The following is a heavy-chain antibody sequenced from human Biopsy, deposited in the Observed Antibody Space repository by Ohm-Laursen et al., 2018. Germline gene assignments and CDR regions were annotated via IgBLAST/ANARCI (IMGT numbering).Heavy chain of an antibody. J-gene: IGHJ6*02. CDR1: GFTFSSSA. CDR2: IVVGSGHT. V-gene: IGHV1-58*01. Sequence: GSSVKVSCKASGFTFSSSAVQWVRQARGQRLEWIGWIVVGSGHTDYAQKFQERVTITRDMSTNTAYMELTSLRSEDTAVYYCAATSTLYYYYYAMDVWDQGTTITVSS. CDR3: AATSTLYYYYYAMDV.